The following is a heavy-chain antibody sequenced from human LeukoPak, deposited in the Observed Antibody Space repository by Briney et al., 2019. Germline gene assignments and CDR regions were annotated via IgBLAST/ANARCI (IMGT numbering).Heavy chain of an antibody. V-gene: IGHV1-69*04. J-gene: IGHJ6*02. CDR1: GYTFTSYG. D-gene: IGHD4-17*01. Sequence: SVKVSCKASGYTFTSYGISWVRQAPGQGLEWMGRIIPILGIANYAQKFQGRVTITADKSTSTAYMELSSLRSEDTAVYYCARSWGYGDYYYYYGMDVWGQGTTVTVSS. CDR3: ARSWGYGDYYYYYGMDV. CDR2: IIPILGIA.